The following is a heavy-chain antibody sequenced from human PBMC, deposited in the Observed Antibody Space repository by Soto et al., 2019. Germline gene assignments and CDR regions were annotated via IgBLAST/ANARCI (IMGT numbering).Heavy chain of an antibody. Sequence: GPGPPGSSETLSLTCAVYGGSFSGHYWSWIRQPPGKGLEWIGEINHSGSTNYNPSLKSRVTISVDTSKNQFSLKLSSVTAADTAVYYCARGGTYDILTGYYYYCYGMDVWGQGTTVTVSS. CDR1: GGSFSGHY. J-gene: IGHJ6*02. CDR2: INHSGST. CDR3: ARGGTYDILTGYYYYCYGMDV. V-gene: IGHV4-34*01. D-gene: IGHD3-9*01.